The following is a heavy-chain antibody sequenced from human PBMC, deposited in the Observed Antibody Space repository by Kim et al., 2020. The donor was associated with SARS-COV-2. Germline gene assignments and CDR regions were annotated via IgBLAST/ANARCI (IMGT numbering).Heavy chain of an antibody. V-gene: IGHV4-39*01. D-gene: IGHD3-9*01. J-gene: IGHJ6*02. CDR2: IYYSGST. CDR1: GGSISSSSYY. CDR3: ARHRYDILTGYYTYYYGMDV. Sequence: TLSLTCTVSGGSISSSSYYWGWIRQPPGKGLEWIGSIYYSGSTYYNPSLKSRVTISVDTSKNQFSLKLSSVTAADTAVYYCARHRYDILTGYYTYYYGMDVWGQGTTVTVSS.